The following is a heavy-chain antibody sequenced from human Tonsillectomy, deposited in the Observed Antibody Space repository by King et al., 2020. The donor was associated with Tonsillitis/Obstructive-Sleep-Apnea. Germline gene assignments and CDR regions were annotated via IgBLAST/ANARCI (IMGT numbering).Heavy chain of an antibody. CDR3: ARGGDIVVVPAAHFGY. Sequence: VQLVESGGGVVQPGRSLRLSCAASGFTFSSYAMHWVRQAPGKGLEWVAVISYDGSNKYYADSVKGRFTISRDNSKNTLYLQMNSLRAEDTAVYYCARGGDIVVVPAAHFGYWGQGTLVTVSS. D-gene: IGHD2-2*01. CDR2: ISYDGSNK. V-gene: IGHV3-30*04. J-gene: IGHJ4*02. CDR1: GFTFSSYA.